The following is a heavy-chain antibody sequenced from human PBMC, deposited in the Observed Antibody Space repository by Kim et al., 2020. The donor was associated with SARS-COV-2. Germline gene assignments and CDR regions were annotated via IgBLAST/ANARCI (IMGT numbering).Heavy chain of an antibody. J-gene: IGHJ4*02. CDR2: IYYSGST. CDR3: ARIATVTTFDS. Sequence: SETLSLTCTVSGGSISSSSYYWGWIRQPPGKGLEWIGSIYYSGSTYYNPSLKSRVTISVDTSKNQFSLKLSSVTAADTAVYYCARIATVTTFDSWGQGTLVTVSS. V-gene: IGHV4-39*07. CDR1: GGSISSSSYY. D-gene: IGHD4-17*01.